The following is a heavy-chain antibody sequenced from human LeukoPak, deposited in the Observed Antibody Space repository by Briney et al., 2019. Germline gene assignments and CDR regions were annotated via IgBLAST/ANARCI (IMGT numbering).Heavy chain of an antibody. V-gene: IGHV3-30*03. J-gene: IGHJ4*02. Sequence: GGSLRLSCAVSAFSFSNCGMRSVRQPPGNGLEWVAVISFEGSNKYYADSVKGRFTITRDNSKNAVYLQMSSLRAEDTAIFYCASGRRDRVTLMSFWGQGTLVTVSS. CDR1: AFSFSNCG. CDR2: ISFEGSNK. CDR3: ASGRRDRVTLMSF. D-gene: IGHD3-22*01.